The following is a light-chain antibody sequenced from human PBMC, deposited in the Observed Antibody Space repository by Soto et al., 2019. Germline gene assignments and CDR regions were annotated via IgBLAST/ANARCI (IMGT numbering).Light chain of an antibody. Sequence: EILLTQSPGTLSLSPGERATLSCRANQSVPNNYLAWYQQKPGQAPRLRIYAASSRATGIPDRFSGSGSGTAFSLTISRLESEDFAVYYCHQFGSSSQTFGGGTKVEIK. CDR1: QSVPNNY. CDR3: HQFGSSSQT. J-gene: IGKJ4*01. V-gene: IGKV3-20*01. CDR2: AAS.